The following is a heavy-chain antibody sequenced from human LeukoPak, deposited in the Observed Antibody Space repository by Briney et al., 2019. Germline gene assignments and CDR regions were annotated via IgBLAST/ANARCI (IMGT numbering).Heavy chain of an antibody. Sequence: PGGSLRLSCAASGFTFSSYWMSWVRQAPGKGLEWIGTIYYSGNTYYNPSLDSRATISVDASKTQFSLKLRSVTAADTAVYHCARRAAHGGWRFDYWGQGTLVTVSS. D-gene: IGHD6-19*01. V-gene: IGHV4-39*01. J-gene: IGHJ4*02. CDR2: IYYSGNT. CDR1: GFTFSSYW. CDR3: ARRAAHGGWRFDY.